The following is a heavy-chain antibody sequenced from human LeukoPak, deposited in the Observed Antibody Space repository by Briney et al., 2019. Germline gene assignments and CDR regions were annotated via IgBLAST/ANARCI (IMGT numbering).Heavy chain of an antibody. CDR1: GYTFTDYW. CDR2: IDPSGSFV. V-gene: IGHV5-10-1*01. J-gene: IGHJ4*02. Sequence: GESLKISCKGSGYTFTDYWINWVRQMPGRGLERMGRIDPSGSFVNYSPSFQGHVTISVDKSINTAYLQWSSLSDSDTAIYYCARPDCTGGGCYLLQYWGQGTLITVSS. CDR3: ARPDCTGGGCYLLQY. D-gene: IGHD2-15*01.